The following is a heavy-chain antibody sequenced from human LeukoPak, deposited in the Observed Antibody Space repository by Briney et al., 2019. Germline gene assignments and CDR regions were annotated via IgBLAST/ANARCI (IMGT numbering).Heavy chain of an antibody. V-gene: IGHV3-9*01. Sequence: GGSLRLSYAASGFTFDDYAMHWVRQAPGKGLEWVSGISWNSGSIGYADSVKGRFTISRDNAKNSLYLQMNSLRAEDTALYYCAKLGYSGYDFLEYYFDYWGQGTLVTVSS. D-gene: IGHD5-12*01. CDR2: ISWNSGSI. CDR1: GFTFDDYA. J-gene: IGHJ4*02. CDR3: AKLGYSGYDFLEYYFDY.